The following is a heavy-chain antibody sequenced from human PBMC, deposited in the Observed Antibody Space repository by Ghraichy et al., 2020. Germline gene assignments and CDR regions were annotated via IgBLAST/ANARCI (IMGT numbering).Heavy chain of an antibody. Sequence: SQTLSLTCTVSGGSISSYYWSWIRQPAGKGLEWIGRIYTSGSTNYNPSLKSRVTMSVDTSKNQFSLKLSSVTAADTAVYYCARVGGWLSYYGMDVWGQGTTVTVSS. CDR3: ARVGGWLSYYGMDV. J-gene: IGHJ6*02. V-gene: IGHV4-4*07. CDR2: IYTSGST. CDR1: GGSISSYY. D-gene: IGHD3-22*01.